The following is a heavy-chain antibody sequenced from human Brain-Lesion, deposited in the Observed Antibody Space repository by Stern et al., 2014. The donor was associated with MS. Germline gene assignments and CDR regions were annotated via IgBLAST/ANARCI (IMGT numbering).Heavy chain of an antibody. CDR1: GFTFSNYW. V-gene: IGHV3-7*01. J-gene: IGHJ2*01. CDR3: VRAAFTTGWYYWYFDL. D-gene: IGHD6-19*01. Sequence: VQLVQSGGGLVQPGGSLSLSCAASGFTFSNYWMHWVRHAPGTGLDGAANVTQDGSETYYVDSVKGRFTISRDNAKNSLYLQVNSLRAEDTAVYYCVRAAFTTGWYYWYFDLWGRGTLVTVSS. CDR2: VTQDGSET.